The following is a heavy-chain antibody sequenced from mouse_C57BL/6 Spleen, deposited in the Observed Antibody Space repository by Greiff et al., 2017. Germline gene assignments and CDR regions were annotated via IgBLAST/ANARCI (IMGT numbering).Heavy chain of an antibody. V-gene: IGHV3-6*01. CDR2: ISYDGSN. CDR1: GYSITSGYY. Sequence: EVQLQQSGPGLVKPSQSLSLTCSVTGYSITSGYYWNWIRQFPGNKLEWMGYISYDGSNNYNPSLKNRISITRDTSKNQFFLKLNSVTTEDTATYYCARGGIPFDDWGQGTTLTVSS. CDR3: ARGGIPFDD. J-gene: IGHJ2*01.